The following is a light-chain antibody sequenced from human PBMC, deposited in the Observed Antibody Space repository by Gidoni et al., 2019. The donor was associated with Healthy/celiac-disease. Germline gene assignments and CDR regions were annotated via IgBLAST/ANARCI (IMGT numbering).Light chain of an antibody. J-gene: IGKJ1*01. CDR1: QGISSY. CDR3: QQYCSSLWT. V-gene: IGKV1-8*01. Sequence: AIRMTQSPSSLSASTGDRVTITCRTSQGISSYLAWYQQKPGQAPKLLIYAASTLHSGVPSRFSGSGSGTDFTLTISCLQSEDFATYYCQQYCSSLWTFGQGTKVEIK. CDR2: AAS.